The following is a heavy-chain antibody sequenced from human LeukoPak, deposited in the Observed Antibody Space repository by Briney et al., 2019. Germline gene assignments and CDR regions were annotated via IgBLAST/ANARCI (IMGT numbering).Heavy chain of an antibody. V-gene: IGHV1-8*01. CDR1: GYTFSSYD. Sequence: GSVKVSFKASGYTFSSYDINWVRQATGQGLEWMGWMKPNSGDTGYAQKFQGRVTMTRNTSISTAYMELSSLRSEDSAVYYCARGPPERSSSDYWGQGSLVSVSS. D-gene: IGHD6-19*01. CDR2: MKPNSGDT. J-gene: IGHJ4*02. CDR3: ARGPPERSSSDY.